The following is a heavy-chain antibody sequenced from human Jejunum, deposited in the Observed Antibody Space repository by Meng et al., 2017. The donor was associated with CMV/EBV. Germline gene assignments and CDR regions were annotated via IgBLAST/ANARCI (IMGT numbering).Heavy chain of an antibody. J-gene: IGHJ6*02. CDR2: ISSTSTYI. CDR3: ANQMPWNYYHGMDL. D-gene: IGHD3-10*01. Sequence: SEFSFSSYTVHWVRLAPGKGLEWVASISSTSTYIYYADSVKGRFTVSRDNSKNSLYLQMNSLRAEDTAVYYCANQMPWNYYHGMDLWGQGTTVTVSS. V-gene: IGHV3-21*01. CDR1: EFSFSSYT.